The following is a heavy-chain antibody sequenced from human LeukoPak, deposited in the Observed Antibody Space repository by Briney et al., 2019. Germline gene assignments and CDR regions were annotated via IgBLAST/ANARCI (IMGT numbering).Heavy chain of an antibody. CDR3: AKDYYGSGSYGGMVDY. V-gene: IGHV3-43*01. CDR2: ISWDGGST. D-gene: IGHD3-10*01. Sequence: GGSLRLSCAASGFTFDDYTMHWVRQAPGKGLEWVSLISWDGGSTYYADSVKGRFTISRDNSKNSLYLQMNSLRTEDTALYYCAKDYYGSGSYGGMVDYWGQGTLVTVSS. J-gene: IGHJ4*02. CDR1: GFTFDDYT.